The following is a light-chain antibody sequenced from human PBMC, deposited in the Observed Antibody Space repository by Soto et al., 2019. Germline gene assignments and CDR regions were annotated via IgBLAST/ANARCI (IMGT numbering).Light chain of an antibody. CDR3: SSYTSSSTFEL. CDR2: EVI. CDR1: SSDIGAYNY. V-gene: IGLV2-14*01. J-gene: IGLJ2*01. Sequence: QSALTQPASVSGSPGQSISIPCTGTSSDIGAYNYVSWYQQHPGKAPKLVIYEVINRPAGASDRFTGSKSGNTASLTISGLQAEDEADYFCSSYTSSSTFELFGGGTKLIVL.